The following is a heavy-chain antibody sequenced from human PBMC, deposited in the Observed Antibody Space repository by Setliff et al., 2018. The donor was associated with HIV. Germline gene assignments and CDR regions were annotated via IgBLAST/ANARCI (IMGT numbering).Heavy chain of an antibody. Sequence: PGGSLRLSCVVSGFTFSHYGMHWVRQAPGKGLEWVAVIYHDETAKYYTDSMKGRFTISRDNSKNTLYLQMDDLRAEDTAVYYCAREEGTKGAFDIWGQGAMVTVS. CDR2: IYHDETAK. CDR3: AREEGTKGAFDI. D-gene: IGHD1-1*01. CDR1: GFTFSHYG. V-gene: IGHV3-30*19. J-gene: IGHJ3*02.